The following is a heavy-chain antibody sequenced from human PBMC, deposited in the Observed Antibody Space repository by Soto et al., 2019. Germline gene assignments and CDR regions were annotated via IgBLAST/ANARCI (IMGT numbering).Heavy chain of an antibody. D-gene: IGHD4-4*01. V-gene: IGHV2-5*01. CDR2: IYWNDEK. CDR1: GFSLTTGVG. CDR3: ARGSGGAYSNYPYYFDY. Sequence: SGPTLVNPTQTLTLTCSFSGFSLTTGVGVGWIRQPPGKALEWLAIIYWNDEKLYNPSLKTRLTITKDTSKNQVVLTVTDMDPVDTAVYYCARGSGGAYSNYPYYFDYWGQGTLVTVSS. J-gene: IGHJ4*02.